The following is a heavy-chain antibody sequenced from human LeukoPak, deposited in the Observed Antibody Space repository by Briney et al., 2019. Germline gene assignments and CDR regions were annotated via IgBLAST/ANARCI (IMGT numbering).Heavy chain of an antibody. Sequence: GGSLRLSCAASGFTFSSYGMHWVRQAPGKGLEWVAFIRYDGSNKYYADSVKGRFTISRDNSKNTLYLQMNSLRAEDTAVYYCAKPLRAHQRNPDIVATMGDAFDIWGQGTMVTVSS. D-gene: IGHD5-12*01. CDR2: IRYDGSNK. CDR1: GFTFSSYG. V-gene: IGHV3-30*02. J-gene: IGHJ3*02. CDR3: AKPLRAHQRNPDIVATMGDAFDI.